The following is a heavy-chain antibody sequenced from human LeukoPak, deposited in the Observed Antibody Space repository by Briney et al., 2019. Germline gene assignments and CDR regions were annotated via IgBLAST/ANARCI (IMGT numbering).Heavy chain of an antibody. CDR1: GGSISGSNW. D-gene: IGHD3-22*01. Sequence: SETLSLTCAVSGGSISGSNWWSWVRQPPGKGLEWIGSIYYSGSTYYNPSLKSRVTISVDTSKNQFSLKLSSVTATDTAVYYCATLYYYDSSGYGPWGQGTLVTVSS. CDR3: ATLYYYDSSGYGP. J-gene: IGHJ5*02. V-gene: IGHV4-4*02. CDR2: IYYSGST.